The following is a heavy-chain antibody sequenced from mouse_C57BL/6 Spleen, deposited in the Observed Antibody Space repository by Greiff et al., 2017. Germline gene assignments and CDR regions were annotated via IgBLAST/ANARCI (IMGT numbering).Heavy chain of an antibody. D-gene: IGHD1-1*01. CDR1: GYTFTSYW. Sequence: QVQLQQPGTELVKPGASVKLSCKASGYTFTSYWMHWVKQRPGQGLEWIGNINPSNGGTNYNEKFKSKATLTVDKSASTAYMQLSSLTSEDSAVYYCARVGGYYGGFAYWGQGTLVTVSA. CDR2: INPSNGGT. J-gene: IGHJ3*01. V-gene: IGHV1-53*01. CDR3: ARVGGYYGGFAY.